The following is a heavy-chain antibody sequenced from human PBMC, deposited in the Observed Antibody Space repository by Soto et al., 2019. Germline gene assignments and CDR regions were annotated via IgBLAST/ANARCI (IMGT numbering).Heavy chain of an antibody. CDR2: LSYRGSP. Sequence: ETLSLTCTVSMGSISSTGYYWAWVLQPPGKGLEGIGTLSYRGSPSSTLHLKDRVTISTDTSKNQLSLRLHSATAADTASYFCASLFWGITGTPGRHVAWYDSWGQGTPVTVSS. CDR3: ASLFWGITGTPGRHVAWYDS. J-gene: IGHJ5*01. D-gene: IGHD3-16*01. V-gene: IGHV4-39*01. CDR1: MGSISSTGYY.